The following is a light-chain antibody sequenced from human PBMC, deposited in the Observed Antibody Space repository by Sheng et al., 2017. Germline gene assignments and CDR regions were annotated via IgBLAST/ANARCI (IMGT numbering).Light chain of an antibody. Sequence: EIVMTQSPATLSVSPGDTATLSCRASQSISSNLAWYQQKPGQAPRLLIYGASTRATGIPARVSGSGSGTEFTLTISSLQSEDFAVYYCQQRSIWVTFGGGTKVEIK. CDR1: QSISSN. CDR3: QQRSIWVT. J-gene: IGKJ4*01. V-gene: IGKV3-15*01. CDR2: GAS.